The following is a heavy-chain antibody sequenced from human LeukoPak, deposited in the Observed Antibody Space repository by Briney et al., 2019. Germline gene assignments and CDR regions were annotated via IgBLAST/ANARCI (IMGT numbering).Heavy chain of an antibody. CDR3: AREADTAMVYPIYYFDY. CDR1: GFTFSSYS. Sequence: GGSLRLSCAASGFTFSSYSMNWVRQAPGKGLEWVSSISSSSSYIYYADSVRGRFTISRDNAKNSLYLQMNSLRAEDTAVYYCAREADTAMVYPIYYFDYWGQGTLVTVSS. J-gene: IGHJ4*02. V-gene: IGHV3-21*01. D-gene: IGHD5-18*01. CDR2: ISSSSSYI.